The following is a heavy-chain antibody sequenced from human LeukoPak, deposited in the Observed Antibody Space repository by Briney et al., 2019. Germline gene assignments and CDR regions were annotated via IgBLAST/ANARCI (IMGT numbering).Heavy chain of an antibody. J-gene: IGHJ1*01. V-gene: IGHV3-30*04. CDR1: GFTFSSYA. CDR3: AKDEGPYSSAEYFQH. D-gene: IGHD2-21*01. CDR2: ISYDGSNK. Sequence: GRSLRLSCAASGFTFSSYAMHWVRQAPGKGLEWVAVISYDGSNKYYADSVKGRFTISRDNSKNTLYLQMNSLRAEDTAVYYCAKDEGPYSSAEYFQHWGQGTLVTVSS.